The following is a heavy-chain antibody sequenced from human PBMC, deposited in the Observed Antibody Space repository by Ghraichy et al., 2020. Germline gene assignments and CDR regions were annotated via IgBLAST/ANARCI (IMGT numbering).Heavy chain of an antibody. V-gene: IGHV4-4*02. CDR3: AGKVYPFDI. Sequence: SETLSLTCAVSGGSISSGNWWSWVRQPPGKGLEWIGEIYHTGTANYNPSLNSRLTISVDKSKNHFSLNLTSVTAADTAVYYWAGKVYPFDIWGQGTMVTVS. D-gene: IGHD2/OR15-2a*01. CDR2: IYHTGTA. CDR1: GGSISSGNW. J-gene: IGHJ3*02.